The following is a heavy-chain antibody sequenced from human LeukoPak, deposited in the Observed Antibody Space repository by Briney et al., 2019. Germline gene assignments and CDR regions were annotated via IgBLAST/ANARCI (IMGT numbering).Heavy chain of an antibody. Sequence: ASVKVSCKASGYTFTSYDINWVRQATGQGLEWMGWMNPNSGNTGYAQKFQGRVTMTRNTSISTAYMELSSLRSEDTAVYYCARDNIAVAGKGEGFDYWGQGTLVTVSS. CDR2: MNPNSGNT. V-gene: IGHV1-8*01. J-gene: IGHJ4*02. D-gene: IGHD6-19*01. CDR1: GYTFTSYD. CDR3: ARDNIAVAGKGEGFDY.